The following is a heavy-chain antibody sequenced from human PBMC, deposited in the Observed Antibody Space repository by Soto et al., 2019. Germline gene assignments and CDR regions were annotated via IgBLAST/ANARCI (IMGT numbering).Heavy chain of an antibody. V-gene: IGHV4-34*01. J-gene: IGHJ4*02. CDR1: GGSFSGYY. CDR2: INHSGST. CDR3: AGLTVPYYFDY. Sequence: SSETLSLTCAVYGGSFSGYYWSWIRQPPGKGLEWIGEINHSGSTNYNPSLKSRVTISVDTSKNQFSLKLSSVTAADTAVYYCAGLTVPYYFDYWGQGTLVTVSS. D-gene: IGHD4-17*01.